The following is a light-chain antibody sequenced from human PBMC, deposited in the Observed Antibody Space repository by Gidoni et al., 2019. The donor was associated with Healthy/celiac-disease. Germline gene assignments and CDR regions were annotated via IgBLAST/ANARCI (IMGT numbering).Light chain of an antibody. Sequence: EIVLTQSPGTLSLSPGERATLSCRASQSVSSSYLAWYQQKPGQAPRLLIYAASSRATGIPDRFSGSGSGTDFTLTISRLEPEYFAVYYCQQYGTPGTFGQGTKLEIK. CDR1: QSVSSSY. J-gene: IGKJ2*01. CDR3: QQYGTPGT. CDR2: AAS. V-gene: IGKV3-20*01.